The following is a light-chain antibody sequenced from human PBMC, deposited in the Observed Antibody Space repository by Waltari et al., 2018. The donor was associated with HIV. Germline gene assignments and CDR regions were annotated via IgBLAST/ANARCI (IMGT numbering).Light chain of an antibody. Sequence: EIVLTQSPGTLPLSPGERATLSCSPSQSVLPGYLAWYQQKPGQSPRLLIYGASTRATVIPDRFSDSGSGKDFSLTCSGLEPADFATYCCQQKGTVLWTFGQGPTVEMK. CDR1: QSVLPGY. CDR3: QQKGTVLWT. V-gene: IGKV3-20*01. J-gene: IGKJ1*01. CDR2: GAS.